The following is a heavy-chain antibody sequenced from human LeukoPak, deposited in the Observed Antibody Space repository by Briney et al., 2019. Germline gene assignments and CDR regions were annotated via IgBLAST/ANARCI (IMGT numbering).Heavy chain of an antibody. V-gene: IGHV3-7*01. CDR2: IKQDGSEK. J-gene: IGHJ4*02. CDR3: ARDLGDYDFWSGYYSVSYFDY. CDR1: GFTFSSYW. Sequence: GSLRLSCAASGFTFSSYWMSWVRQAPGKGLEWVANIKQDGSEKYYVDSVKGRFTISRNNAKNSLYMQMNSLRAEDTAVYYCARDLGDYDFWSGYYSVSYFDYWGQGTLVTVSS. D-gene: IGHD3-3*01.